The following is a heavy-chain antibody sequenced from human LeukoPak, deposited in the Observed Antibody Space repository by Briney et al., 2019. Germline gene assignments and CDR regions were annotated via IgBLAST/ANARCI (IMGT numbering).Heavy chain of an antibody. Sequence: ASVKVSCKASGYTFTSYFIHWVRQAPGQGLEWVGWINPNSGGTNDAQKVQGRVTMTRDTSIRTAYMELSSLRSDDTAVYYCARALSNSRLYYFDYWGQGTLVTVSS. D-gene: IGHD6-6*01. CDR3: ARALSNSRLYYFDY. CDR2: INPNSGGT. J-gene: IGHJ4*02. V-gene: IGHV1-2*02. CDR1: GYTFTSYF.